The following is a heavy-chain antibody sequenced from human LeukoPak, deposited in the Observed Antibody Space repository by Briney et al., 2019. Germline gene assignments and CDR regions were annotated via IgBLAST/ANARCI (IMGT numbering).Heavy chain of an antibody. Sequence: ASVKVSCKASGYTFTSYYMHWVRQAPGQGLEWMGIINPSGGSTSYAQKFQGRVTMTRDTSTSTVYMELSSLRSEDTAVYYCARGETDDYIQGAFDIWGQGTMVTVSS. J-gene: IGHJ3*02. CDR2: INPSGGST. V-gene: IGHV1-46*01. CDR1: GYTFTSYY. D-gene: IGHD4-11*01. CDR3: ARGETDDYIQGAFDI.